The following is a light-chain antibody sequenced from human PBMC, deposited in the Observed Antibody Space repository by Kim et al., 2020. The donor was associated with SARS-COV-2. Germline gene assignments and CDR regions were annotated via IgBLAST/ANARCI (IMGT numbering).Light chain of an antibody. Sequence: EIVMTQSPATLSVSPGERATLSCTASQSVSSNLAWYQQKPGQAPRLLISGASTRATGIPARFSGRGSGTDFTLTISSLQSEDLAVYYCQQYDKWPRTFGQGTKVDIK. CDR2: GAS. CDR1: QSVSSN. V-gene: IGKV3-15*01. J-gene: IGKJ1*01. CDR3: QQYDKWPRT.